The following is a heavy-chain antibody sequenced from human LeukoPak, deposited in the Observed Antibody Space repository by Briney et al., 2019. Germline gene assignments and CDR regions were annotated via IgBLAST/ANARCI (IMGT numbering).Heavy chain of an antibody. D-gene: IGHD5-24*01. V-gene: IGHV3-74*01. Sequence: GSLRLSWAASGFPLRYLRIDLVRQGSGGGLVWVSRINSDGSSTTYADSVKGRFTISRDNAKNTLYLQMNSLRAEDTAVYYCASHRDGNYWGQGTLVTVSS. CDR3: ASHRDGNY. J-gene: IGHJ4*02. CDR2: INSDGSST. CDR1: GFPLRYLR.